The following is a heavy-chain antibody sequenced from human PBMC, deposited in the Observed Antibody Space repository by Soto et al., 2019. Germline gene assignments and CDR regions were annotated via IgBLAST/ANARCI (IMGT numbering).Heavy chain of an antibody. D-gene: IGHD3-3*01. V-gene: IGHV2-5*01. CDR3: AHSRFLEWLLFGTGGDYGMDV. CDR2: IYWNDDK. J-gene: IGHJ6*02. CDR1: GFSLSTSGVG. Sequence: QITLKESGPTLVKPTQTLTLTCTFSGFSLSTSGVGVGWIRQPPGKALEWLALIYWNDDKRYSPSLKSRLTITKDTSKNQVVLTMTNMDPVDTATYYCAHSRFLEWLLFGTGGDYGMDVWGQGTTVTVSS.